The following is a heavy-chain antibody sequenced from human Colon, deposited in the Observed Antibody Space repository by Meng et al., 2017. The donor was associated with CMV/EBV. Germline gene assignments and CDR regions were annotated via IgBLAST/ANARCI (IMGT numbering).Heavy chain of an antibody. CDR3: ASRDY. V-gene: IGHV3-74*01. J-gene: IGHJ4*02. Sequence: EWHLVESGGGLVQPGGSLRPSCAASGFTFSSKWMHWVRQGPGKGLVWVSRINTDGSTTYYEDSVKGRFTISRDNAKNTLYLQMNSLRAEDTAVYYCASRDYWGQGTLVTVSS. CDR1: GFTFSSKW. CDR2: INTDGSTT.